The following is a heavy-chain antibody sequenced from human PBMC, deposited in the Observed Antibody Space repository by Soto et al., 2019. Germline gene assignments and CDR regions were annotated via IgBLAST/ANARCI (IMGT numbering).Heavy chain of an antibody. CDR2: ISGSGGST. Sequence: HPGGSLRLSCAASGFTFSSYAMSWVRQAPGKGLEWVSAISGSGGSTYYADSVKGRFTISRDNSKNTPYLQMNSLRAEDTAVYYCAKAHRRWLQSMFDYWGQGTLVTVSS. V-gene: IGHV3-23*01. CDR1: GFTFSSYA. J-gene: IGHJ4*02. CDR3: AKAHRRWLQSMFDY. D-gene: IGHD5-12*01.